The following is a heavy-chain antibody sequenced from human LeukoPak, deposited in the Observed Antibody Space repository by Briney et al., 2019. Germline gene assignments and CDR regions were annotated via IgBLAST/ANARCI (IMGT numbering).Heavy chain of an antibody. CDR1: GFTFSSYE. Sequence: PGGSLRLSSAASGFTFSSYEMNWVRQAPGKGLEWVSYISSSGSTIYYADSVKGRFTISRDNAKNSLYLQMNSLRAEDTAVYYCTSLSNTDKDDYWGQGTLVTVSS. CDR2: ISSSGSTI. CDR3: TSLSNTDKDDY. V-gene: IGHV3-48*03. J-gene: IGHJ4*02. D-gene: IGHD1/OR15-1a*01.